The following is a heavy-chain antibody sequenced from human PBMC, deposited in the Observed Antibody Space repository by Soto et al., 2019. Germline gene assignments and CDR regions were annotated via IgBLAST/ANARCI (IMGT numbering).Heavy chain of an antibody. CDR2: IYHSGST. J-gene: IGHJ4*02. CDR3: AAGGGLPRYY. Sequence: QLQLQEPGSGLVKPSQTLSLTCAVSGGSISSGGYSWSWIRQPPGKGLEWIRYIYHSGSTYYNPSLKSRVTISVDRSKNQFSLKLSSVTAADTAVYYCAAGGGLPRYYWGQGTLVTVSS. CDR1: GGSISSGGYS. D-gene: IGHD5-12*01. V-gene: IGHV4-30-2*01.